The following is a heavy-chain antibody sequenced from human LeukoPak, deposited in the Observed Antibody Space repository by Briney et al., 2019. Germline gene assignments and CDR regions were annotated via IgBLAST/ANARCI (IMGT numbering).Heavy chain of an antibody. CDR1: GFTFSNYG. CDR2: ISYDGSNK. J-gene: IGHJ4*02. V-gene: IGHV3-30*03. D-gene: IGHD6-13*01. CDR3: AQLSSWSSQVDY. Sequence: GGSLRLSCAASGFTFSNYGMHWVRQAPGKGLEWGAVISYDGSNKYYADSVKGRFTISRDNSKNTLYLQMNSLRAEDTAVYYCAQLSSWSSQVDYWGQGTLVTVSS.